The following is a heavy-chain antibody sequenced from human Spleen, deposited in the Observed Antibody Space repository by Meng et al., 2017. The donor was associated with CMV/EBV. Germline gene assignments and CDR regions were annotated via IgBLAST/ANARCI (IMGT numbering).Heavy chain of an antibody. CDR1: GLTFSSYA. D-gene: IGHD5-18*01. CDR3: ARGVGYNYGQYYFDY. V-gene: IGHV3-30-3*01. CDR2: ISYDGSDI. Sequence: GGSLRLSCAASGLTFSSYAMHWVRQAPVKGLEWVAVISYDGSDIYYADSVKGRFTISRDNSESTLYLEMNSLRGEDTAVYYCARGVGYNYGQYYFDYWGQGTLVTVSS. J-gene: IGHJ4*02.